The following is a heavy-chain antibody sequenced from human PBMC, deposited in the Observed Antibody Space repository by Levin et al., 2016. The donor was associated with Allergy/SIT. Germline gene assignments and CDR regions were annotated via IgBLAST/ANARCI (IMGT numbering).Heavy chain of an antibody. CDR1: GGSFSGYY. J-gene: IGHJ6*03. CDR2: INHSGST. Sequence: SETLSLTCAVYGGSFSGYYWSWIRQPPGKGLEWIGEINHSGSTNYNPSLKSRVTISVDTSKNQFSLKLSSVTAADTAVYYCARRAGYDFWSGYYIYYYMDVWGKGTTVTVSS. D-gene: IGHD3-3*01. V-gene: IGHV4-34*01. CDR3: ARRAGYDFWSGYYIYYYMDV.